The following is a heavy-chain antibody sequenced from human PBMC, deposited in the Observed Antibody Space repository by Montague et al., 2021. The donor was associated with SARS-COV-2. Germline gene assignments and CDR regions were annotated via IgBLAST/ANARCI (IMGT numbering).Heavy chain of an antibody. CDR1: GGSISNSRSY. CDR3: ARHDPHYGGRGGNFEH. V-gene: IGHV4-39*01. J-gene: IGHJ1*01. CDR2: IYYMGTT. D-gene: IGHD2-15*01. Sequence: SETLSLTCTVSGGSISNSRSYWGWVRQPPGKGLEYIGSIYYMGTTYYNPSLKSRVTVSLDTSKNQFSLQLSSVTAADTAVYYCARHDPHYGGRGGNFEHWGQGTLAIVSS.